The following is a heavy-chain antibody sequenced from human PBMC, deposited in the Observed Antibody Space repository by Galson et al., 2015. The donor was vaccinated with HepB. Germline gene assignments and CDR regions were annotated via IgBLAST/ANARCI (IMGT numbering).Heavy chain of an antibody. Sequence: CAISGDNVSSNNAAWNWIRQSPSGGLEWLGRTYYRSKWYNEYALSVKGRLTINVDAPKNQFSLQLSSVTPEDTAVYYCARGDSSGYYSGETHDYFDYWGQGTLVTVSS. V-gene: IGHV6-1*01. D-gene: IGHD3-22*01. CDR2: TYYRSKWYN. J-gene: IGHJ4*02. CDR1: GDNVSSNNAA. CDR3: ARGDSSGYYSGETHDYFDY.